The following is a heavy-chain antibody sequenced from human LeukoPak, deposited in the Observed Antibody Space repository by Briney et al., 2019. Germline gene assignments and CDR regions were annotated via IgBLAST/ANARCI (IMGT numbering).Heavy chain of an antibody. CDR3: ARDQGWLRPFDY. CDR1: GGSISSGGYY. J-gene: IGHJ4*02. V-gene: IGHV4-31*03. Sequence: SETLPLTCTVSGGSISSGGYYWSWIRQHPGKGLEWIGYIYYSGSTYYNPSLKTRVTISVDTSKNQFSLKLSSVTAADTAVYYCARDQGWLRPFDYWGQGTLVTVSS. CDR2: IYYSGST. D-gene: IGHD5-12*01.